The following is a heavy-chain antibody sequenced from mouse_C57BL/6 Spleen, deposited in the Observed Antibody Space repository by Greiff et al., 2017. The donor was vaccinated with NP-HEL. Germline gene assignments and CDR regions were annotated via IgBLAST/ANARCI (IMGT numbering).Heavy chain of an antibody. D-gene: IGHD2-3*01. J-gene: IGHJ3*01. V-gene: IGHV5-12*01. CDR1: GFTFSDYY. Sequence: LVESGGGLVQPGGSLKLSCAASGFTFSDYYMYWVRQTPEKRLEWVAYISNGGGSTYYPDTVKGRFTISRDNAKNTLYLQMSRLKSEDTAMYYCARPYDGTFAYWGQGTLVTVSA. CDR2: ISNGGGST. CDR3: ARPYDGTFAY.